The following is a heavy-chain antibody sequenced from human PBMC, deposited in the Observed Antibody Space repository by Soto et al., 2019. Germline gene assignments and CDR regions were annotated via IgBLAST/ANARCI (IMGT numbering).Heavy chain of an antibody. CDR1: GFTFRSYG. CDR3: AKDRAVSGTRTSGGFDH. V-gene: IGHV3-23*01. J-gene: IGHJ4*01. Sequence: EVQLLESGGGFVQPGGSLRLSCAASGFTFRSYGMSWVRQAPGKGLEWVSDISGWASGSGGSIYYADSVKGRFTISRDNTNNTLDLHMSNLRAEDTAVYYCAKDRAVSGTRTSGGFDHWGHGTLVTVSS. D-gene: IGHD3-10*01. CDR2: ISGWASGSGGSI.